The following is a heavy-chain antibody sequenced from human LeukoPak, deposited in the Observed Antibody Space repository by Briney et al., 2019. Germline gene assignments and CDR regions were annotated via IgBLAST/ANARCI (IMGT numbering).Heavy chain of an antibody. CDR3: ARHAFISDYFDY. Sequence: SETLSLTCTVSGGSISSYYWSWIRQPPGKGLEWIGYIYTSGSTNYNPSLKSRVTISVDTSKNQFSLKLSSVTAADTAVYYCARHAFISDYFDYWGQGTLVTVSS. V-gene: IGHV4-4*09. CDR1: GGSISSYY. J-gene: IGHJ4*02. CDR2: IYTSGST. D-gene: IGHD3-10*01.